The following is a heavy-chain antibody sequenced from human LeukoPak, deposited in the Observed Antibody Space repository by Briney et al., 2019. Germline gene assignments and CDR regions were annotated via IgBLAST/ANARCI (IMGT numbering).Heavy chain of an antibody. CDR2: MNPNSGNT. J-gene: IGHJ5*02. D-gene: IGHD6-6*01. Sequence: ASVKVSCKASGYTFTSYDISWVRQATGQGLEYMGWMNPNSGNTVYAQKFQGRVTMTRNTSISTAYMELSSLRSEDTAVYYCAREYSSSSMKKGFDPWGQGTQVTVSS. CDR1: GYTFTSYD. CDR3: AREYSSSSMKKGFDP. V-gene: IGHV1-8*01.